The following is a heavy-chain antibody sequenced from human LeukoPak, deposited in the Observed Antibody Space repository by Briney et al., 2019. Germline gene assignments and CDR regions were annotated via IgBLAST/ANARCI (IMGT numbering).Heavy chain of an antibody. CDR1: GFTFISYS. J-gene: IGHJ6*02. CDR2: ISSSSSYI. V-gene: IGHV3-21*01. CDR3: ARYSYYYGIDV. Sequence: GSLRRSCAASGFTFISYSMNWVRQAPGKGLKWVSSISSSSSYIYYADSVKGRFTISRDNAKNSLYLQMNSLRAEDTAVYYCARYSYYYGIDVWGQGTTATVSS.